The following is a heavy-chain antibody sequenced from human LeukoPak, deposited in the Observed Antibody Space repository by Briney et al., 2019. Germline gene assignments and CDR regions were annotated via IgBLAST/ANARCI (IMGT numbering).Heavy chain of an antibody. CDR2: ISGDGSAT. CDR1: GFTVSNNY. CDR3: AKDWAVTPRRGDAFDI. V-gene: IGHV3-43*02. J-gene: IGHJ3*02. Sequence: PGGSLRLSCAASGFTVSNNYLSWVRQAPGKGLEWVSLISGDGSATYYADSVKGRFTISRDNSKNSLYVQMNSLRTEDTALYYCAKDWAVTPRRGDAFDIWGQGTMVTVSS. D-gene: IGHD4-17*01.